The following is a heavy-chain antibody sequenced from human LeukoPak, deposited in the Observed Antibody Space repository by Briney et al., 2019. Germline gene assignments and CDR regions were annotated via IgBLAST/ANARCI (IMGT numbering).Heavy chain of an antibody. CDR3: ARISAGRYGMDV. V-gene: IGHV4-31*03. CDR2: VYYTGST. CDR1: GGSVTSGGYY. J-gene: IGHJ6*02. D-gene: IGHD6-6*01. Sequence: SQTLSLTCTVSGGSVTSGGYYWSWIRQHPEKGLEWIGYVYYTGSTYYNPSLKGRVIISSDTSKNQFSLKVSSVTAADTAVYYCARISAGRYGMDVWGQGTTVTVSS.